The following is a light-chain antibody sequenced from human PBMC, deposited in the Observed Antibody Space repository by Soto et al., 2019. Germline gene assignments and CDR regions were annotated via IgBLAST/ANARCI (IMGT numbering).Light chain of an antibody. CDR1: QSISSW. CDR3: QQYNSYPWT. J-gene: IGKJ1*01. Sequence: DIQMTQSPSTLSASVGDRVTITCRASQSISSWLAWYQQKPGKAPKLLIYDASSLESGVPSRFSGSGSGTAFTLTISSLQPDEFATYYCQQYNSYPWTFGQGTKVEIK. CDR2: DAS. V-gene: IGKV1-5*01.